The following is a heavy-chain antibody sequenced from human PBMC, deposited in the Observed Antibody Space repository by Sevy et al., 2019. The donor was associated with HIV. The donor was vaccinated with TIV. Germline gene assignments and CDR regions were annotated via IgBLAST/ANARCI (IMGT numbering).Heavy chain of an antibody. J-gene: IGHJ6*02. Sequence: GGSLRLSCAASGFTFSSYAMNWVRQAPGKGLEWVSAISHSGGSTYYADSVKGRFTISRYNSKNTLYLQMNSLRAEDTAVYYCAKGTLVVPAVIYYYYGMDVWGQGTTVTVSS. CDR1: GFTFSSYA. V-gene: IGHV3-23*01. CDR2: ISHSGGST. CDR3: AKGTLVVPAVIYYYYGMDV. D-gene: IGHD2-2*02.